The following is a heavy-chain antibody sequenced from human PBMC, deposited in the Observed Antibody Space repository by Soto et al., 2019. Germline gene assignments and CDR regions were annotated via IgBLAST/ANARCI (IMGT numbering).Heavy chain of an antibody. J-gene: IGHJ6*02. V-gene: IGHV1-46*01. CDR3: ARVGAAAGRALYGMDV. D-gene: IGHD6-13*01. Sequence: GASVKVSCMASGYTFTSYYMHWVRQAPGQGLEWMGIINPSGGSTSYAQKFQGRVTMTRDTSTSTVYMELSSLRSEDTAVYYCARVGAAAGRALYGMDVWGQGTTVTVSS. CDR2: INPSGGST. CDR1: GYTFTSYY.